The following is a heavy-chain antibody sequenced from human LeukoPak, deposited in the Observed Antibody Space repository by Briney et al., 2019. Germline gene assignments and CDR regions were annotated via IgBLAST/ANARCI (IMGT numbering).Heavy chain of an antibody. V-gene: IGHV3-23*01. CDR2: ISGSGGNT. J-gene: IGHJ6*04. CDR1: GFTFSNYA. Sequence: HAGGSLRLSCAASGFTFSNYAMSWVRQAPVKGLEWVSGISGSGGNTYYADSVKGRFTISRDNSKNTLYLQMNSLRAEDTAVYYCAKTLGYCSSTSCVRGGMDVWGKGTTVTVSS. D-gene: IGHD2-2*01. CDR3: AKTLGYCSSTSCVRGGMDV.